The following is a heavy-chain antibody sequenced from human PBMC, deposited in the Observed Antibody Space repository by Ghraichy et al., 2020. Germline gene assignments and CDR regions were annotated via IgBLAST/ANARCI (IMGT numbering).Heavy chain of an antibody. CDR1: GFTFSSYE. V-gene: IGHV3-48*03. J-gene: IGHJ3*02. CDR2: ISSSGSTI. CDR3: AKDFVDTPGAFDI. Sequence: GGSLRLSCAASGFTFSSYEINWVRQAPGKGLEWVSYISSSGSTIYYADSVKGRFTISKDNAKNTLYLQMNSLRAEDTAVYYCAKDFVDTPGAFDIWGQGTMVTVSS. D-gene: IGHD3/OR15-3a*01.